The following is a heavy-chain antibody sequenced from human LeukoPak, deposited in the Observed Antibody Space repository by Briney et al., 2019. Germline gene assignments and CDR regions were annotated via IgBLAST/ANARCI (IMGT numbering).Heavy chain of an antibody. D-gene: IGHD4-17*01. J-gene: IGHJ4*02. CDR2: IKQDGSEK. Sequence: GGSLRLSCAASGFTFSSYWMSWVRQAPGKGLEWVANIKQDGSEKYYVDSVKGRFSISRDNSKNTLYLQMNSLRAEDTAVYYCAKYAAPTTALTRFFDDWGQGTLVTVSS. CDR3: AKYAAPTTALTRFFDD. CDR1: GFTFSSYW. V-gene: IGHV3-7*03.